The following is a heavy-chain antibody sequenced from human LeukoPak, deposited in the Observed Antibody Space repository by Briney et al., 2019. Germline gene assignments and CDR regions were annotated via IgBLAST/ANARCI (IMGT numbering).Heavy chain of an antibody. V-gene: IGHV4-39*01. Sequence: SETLSLTCTVSGGSLSNNNYYWAWIRQPPGKGLECIGSIYYSGSPYYNPSLKSRVTISVDTSKNQFSLRLSSVTAADTAVYYCARHLYYDILTGYYNDAFDIWGQGTMVTVSS. CDR2: IYYSGSP. J-gene: IGHJ3*02. D-gene: IGHD3-9*01. CDR1: GGSLSNNNYY. CDR3: ARHLYYDILTGYYNDAFDI.